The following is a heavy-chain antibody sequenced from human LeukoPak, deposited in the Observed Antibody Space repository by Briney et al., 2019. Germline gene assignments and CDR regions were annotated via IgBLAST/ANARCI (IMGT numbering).Heavy chain of an antibody. CDR1: GGSISNTNW. Sequence: RPSETLSLTCAVSGGSISNTNWWSWVRQPPGKGLEWIGEIYHSGTTNYNPSFKSRVTMSVDKSKNQFSLKLTSVTAADTAVYYCASGYSYPSPFDYWGQEALVSVSS. CDR2: IYHSGTT. V-gene: IGHV4-4*02. J-gene: IGHJ4*02. D-gene: IGHD5-18*01. CDR3: ASGYSYPSPFDY.